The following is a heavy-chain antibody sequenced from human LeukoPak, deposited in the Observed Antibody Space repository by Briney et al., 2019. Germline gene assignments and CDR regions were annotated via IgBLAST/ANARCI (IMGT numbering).Heavy chain of an antibody. CDR3: ARGPRGNACITMIVVVPFDY. CDR1: GYTFTSYG. J-gene: IGHJ4*02. CDR2: ISAYNGNT. V-gene: IGHV1-18*01. D-gene: IGHD3-22*01. Sequence: ASVKVSCKASGYTFTSYGISWVRQAPGQGLEWMGWISAYNGNTNYAQKLQGRVTMTTDTSTSTAYMELRSLRSDDTAVYYCARGPRGNACITMIVVVPFDYWGQGTLVTVSS.